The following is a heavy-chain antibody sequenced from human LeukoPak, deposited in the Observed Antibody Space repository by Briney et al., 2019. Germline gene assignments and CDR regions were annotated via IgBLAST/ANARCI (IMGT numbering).Heavy chain of an antibody. Sequence: SVKVSCKASGGTFSSYAISWVRQAPGQGLEWMGRIIPIFGTANYAQKFQGRVTITTDESTSTAYMELSSLRSEGTAVYYCARDLGAWDYYDSSVGAFDIWGQGTMVTVSS. CDR2: IIPIFGTA. J-gene: IGHJ3*02. CDR3: ARDLGAWDYYDSSVGAFDI. D-gene: IGHD3-22*01. CDR1: GGTFSSYA. V-gene: IGHV1-69*05.